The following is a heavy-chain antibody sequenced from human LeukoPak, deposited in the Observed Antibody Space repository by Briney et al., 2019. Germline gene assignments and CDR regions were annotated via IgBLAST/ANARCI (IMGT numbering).Heavy chain of an antibody. J-gene: IGHJ3*02. D-gene: IGHD3-3*01. CDR2: INHSGST. Sequence: SETLSLTCAVYGGSFSGYYWSWIRQPPGKGLEWIGEINHSGSTNYNPSLKSRVTISVDTSKNQFSLKLSSVTAADTAVYYCAREGFASRITIFGVVIIGAFDIWGQGTMVTVSS. V-gene: IGHV4-34*01. CDR1: GGSFSGYY. CDR3: AREGFASRITIFGVVIIGAFDI.